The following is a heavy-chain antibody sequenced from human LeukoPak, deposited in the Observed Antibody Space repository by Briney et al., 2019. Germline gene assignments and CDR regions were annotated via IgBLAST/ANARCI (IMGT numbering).Heavy chain of an antibody. V-gene: IGHV3-23*01. CDR1: GITFSNYA. D-gene: IGHD3-22*01. CDR2: ISGSAHKI. Sequence: GGSLRLSCVASGITFSNYAVSWVRQAPEKGLDWVSVISGSAHKIRYADSVKGRFTISRDNSKNTLYLQMNSLRAEDTAVYYCAKDQNYYDSSGFVYYFDYWGQGTLVTVSS. J-gene: IGHJ4*02. CDR3: AKDQNYYDSSGFVYYFDY.